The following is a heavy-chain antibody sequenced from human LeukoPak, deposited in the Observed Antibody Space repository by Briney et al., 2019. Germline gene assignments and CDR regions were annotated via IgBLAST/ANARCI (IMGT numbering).Heavy chain of an antibody. V-gene: IGHV3-15*05. Sequence: PGGSLRLSCAASGFTFSNAWMTWVRQAPGKGLEWVGRIYRNADGGTTDYAAPVKGRFTTSRDDSKNTLYLQMNSLKTEDTAVYYCTTDSYCRTTTCYASSNYYYGLDAWGQGTSVTVSS. CDR2: IYRNADGGTT. D-gene: IGHD2-2*01. CDR1: GFTFSNAW. CDR3: TTDSYCRTTTCYASSNYYYGLDA. J-gene: IGHJ6*02.